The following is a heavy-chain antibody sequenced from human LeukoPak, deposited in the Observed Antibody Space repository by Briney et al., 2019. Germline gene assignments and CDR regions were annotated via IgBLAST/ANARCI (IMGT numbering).Heavy chain of an antibody. CDR2: IIPIFGTA. CDR1: GGTFSSYA. J-gene: IGHJ4*01. V-gene: IGHV1-69*13. Sequence: GASVKASPTPSGGTFSSYAIIWVRQAPGQGLEWMGGIIPIFGTANYAQKFQGRVTITADESTSTAYMELSSLRSEDTAVYYCAREMDWNAPGGTIFDYWGHGALFTVSS. D-gene: IGHD1-1*01. CDR3: AREMDWNAPGGTIFDY.